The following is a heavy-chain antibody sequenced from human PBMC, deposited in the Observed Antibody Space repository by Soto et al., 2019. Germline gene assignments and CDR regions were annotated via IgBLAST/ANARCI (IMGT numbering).Heavy chain of an antibody. CDR3: ARYVRTNAEYSYFLYYLDT. CDR2: IGGLRGET. Sequence: QLEQSGDEVTKPGASVTVYCKTSGYTFRNYGFSWVRQAPGQGLEWMGWIGGLRGETAYAPNFQGRVSLTTDTFTNTAYMELRGLRSDDTAIYYCARYVRTNAEYSYFLYYLDTWGKGTTVTVSS. J-gene: IGHJ6*04. V-gene: IGHV1-18*01. CDR1: GYTFRNYG. D-gene: IGHD3-10*01.